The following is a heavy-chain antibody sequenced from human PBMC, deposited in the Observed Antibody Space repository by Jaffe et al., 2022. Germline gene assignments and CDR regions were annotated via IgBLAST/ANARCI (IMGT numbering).Heavy chain of an antibody. Sequence: QVQLQESGPGLVKPSETLSLTCTVSGGSISSYYWSWIRQPPGKGLEWIGYIYYSGSTNYNPSLKSRVTISVDTSKNQFSLKLSSVTAADTAVYYCARADSYGGKDAFDIWGQGTMVTVSS. CDR2: IYYSGST. D-gene: IGHD5-18*01. CDR1: GGSISSYY. J-gene: IGHJ3*02. CDR3: ARADSYGGKDAFDI. V-gene: IGHV4-59*01.